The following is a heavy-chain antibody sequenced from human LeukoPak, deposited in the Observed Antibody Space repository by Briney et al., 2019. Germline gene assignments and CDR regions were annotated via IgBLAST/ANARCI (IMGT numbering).Heavy chain of an antibody. D-gene: IGHD5-18*01. CDR2: IRGGGSST. Sequence: GGSLRLSCAASGFTFSSYGMSWVRQAPGKGLEWVSAIRGGGSSTYYADSVKGRFTISRDTSNHMLYLQMDSLRAEDTAVYYCTRESAAMCDYWGQGTLVTVSS. V-gene: IGHV3-23*01. CDR1: GFTFSSYG. J-gene: IGHJ4*02. CDR3: TRESAAMCDY.